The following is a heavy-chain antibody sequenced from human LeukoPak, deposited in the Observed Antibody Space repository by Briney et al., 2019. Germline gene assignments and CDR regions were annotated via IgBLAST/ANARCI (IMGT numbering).Heavy chain of an antibody. Sequence: SETLSLTCTVSGGSISSYDWSWIRQPAGKGLEWIGYIYYSGSTYYNPSLKSRVTISVDTSKNQFSLKLSSVTAADTAVYYCARDLYSSRTNEAFVIWGQGTMVTVSS. J-gene: IGHJ3*02. CDR1: GGSISSYD. CDR2: IYYSGST. V-gene: IGHV4-59*12. CDR3: ARDLYSSRTNEAFVI. D-gene: IGHD6-13*01.